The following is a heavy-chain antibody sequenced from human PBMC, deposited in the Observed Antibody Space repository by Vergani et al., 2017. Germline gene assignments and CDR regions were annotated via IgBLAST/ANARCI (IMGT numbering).Heavy chain of an antibody. CDR1: GGSISSGGYY. CDR3: ARESAEDRIADY. D-gene: IGHD1-14*01. CDR2: IYYSGST. J-gene: IGHJ4*02. Sequence: QVQLQESGPGLVKPSQTLSLTCTVSGGSISSGGYYWSWIRQHPGKGLEWIGYIYYSGSTYYNPSRKSRVTISVDTSKNQFSLKLSSVTAADTSVYYCARESAEDRIADYWGQGTLVTVSS. V-gene: IGHV4-31*03.